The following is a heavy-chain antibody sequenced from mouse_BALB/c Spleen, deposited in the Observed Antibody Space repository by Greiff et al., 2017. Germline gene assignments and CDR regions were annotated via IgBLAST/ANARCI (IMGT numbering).Heavy chain of an antibody. J-gene: IGHJ3*01. CDR3: TRGGIMITTRGFAY. Sequence: VKLMESGAELVKPGASVKLSCKASGYTFTSYYMYWVKQRPGQGLEWIGEINPSNGGTNFNEKFKSKATLTVDKSSSTAYMQLSSLTSEDSAVYYCTRGGIMITTRGFAYWGQGTLVTVSA. V-gene: IGHV1S81*02. CDR1: GYTFTSYY. D-gene: IGHD2-4*01. CDR2: INPSNGGT.